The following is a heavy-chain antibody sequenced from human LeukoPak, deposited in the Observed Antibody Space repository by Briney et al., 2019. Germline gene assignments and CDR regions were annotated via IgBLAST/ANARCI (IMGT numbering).Heavy chain of an antibody. D-gene: IGHD3-22*01. J-gene: IGHJ4*02. CDR2: ISAGGGTT. V-gene: IGHV3-23*01. CDR1: GFTFSSYA. CDR3: AKVRASSGYFDY. Sequence: GGSLRLSCAASGFTFSSYAMSWVRQAPGKGLEWVSTISAGGGTTYYADSVKGRFTISRDNSKITLYLQMNSLRAEDTAVYYCAKVRASSGYFDYWGQGTLVTVSS.